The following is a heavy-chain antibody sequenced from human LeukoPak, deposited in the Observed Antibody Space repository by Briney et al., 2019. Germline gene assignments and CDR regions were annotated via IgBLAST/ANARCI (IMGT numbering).Heavy chain of an antibody. D-gene: IGHD3-22*01. Sequence: PGGSLRLSCAASGFTFRNYAMNWVRRAPGKGLEWVSSISGGSTDIYYADSVKGRFTISRDNAKNSLYLQINSLRAEDTAIYYCARRGYYDSSGYDYWGQGTLVTVSS. CDR2: ISGGSTDI. J-gene: IGHJ4*02. V-gene: IGHV3-21*01. CDR3: ARRGYYDSSGYDY. CDR1: GFTFRNYA.